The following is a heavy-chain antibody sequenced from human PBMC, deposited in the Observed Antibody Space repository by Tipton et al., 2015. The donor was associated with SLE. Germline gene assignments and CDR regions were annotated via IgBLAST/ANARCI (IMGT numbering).Heavy chain of an antibody. D-gene: IGHD6-13*01. Sequence: TLSLTCTVSGGSISSGSYYWSWIRQPPGKGLEWIGEINHSGSTNYNPSLKSRVTISVDTSKNQFSLKLSSVTAADTAVYYCARGLAAAALDYWGQGTLVTVSS. V-gene: IGHV4-39*07. J-gene: IGHJ4*02. CDR1: GGSISSGSYY. CDR3: ARGLAAAALDY. CDR2: INHSGST.